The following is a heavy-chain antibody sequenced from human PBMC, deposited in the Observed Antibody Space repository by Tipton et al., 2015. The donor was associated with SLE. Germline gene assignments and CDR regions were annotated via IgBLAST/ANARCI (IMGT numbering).Heavy chain of an antibody. CDR1: GGPFSGYY. J-gene: IGHJ3*02. V-gene: IGHV4-34*01. CDR2: INHSGSP. Sequence: TLSLTCAVYGGPFSGYYWSRIRQPPGKGLEWIGEINHSGSPNYNPSLKSRVTISVDTSKNQFSLKLSSVTAADTALYYCARTNYRDPFDIWGQGTMVTVSS. D-gene: IGHD5-24*01. CDR3: ARTNYRDPFDI.